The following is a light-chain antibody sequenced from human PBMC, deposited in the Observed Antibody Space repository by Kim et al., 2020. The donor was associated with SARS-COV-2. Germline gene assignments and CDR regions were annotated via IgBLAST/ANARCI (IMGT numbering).Light chain of an antibody. CDR1: QGISSY. V-gene: IGKV1-9*01. Sequence: ASLGDRVTIPCRASQGISSYLAWYQQKPGKAPKLLIYAASTLQSGVPSRFSGSGSGTEFTLTISSLQPEDFATYYCQQLNSYPPYTFGQGTKLEI. CDR2: AAS. CDR3: QQLNSYPPYT. J-gene: IGKJ2*01.